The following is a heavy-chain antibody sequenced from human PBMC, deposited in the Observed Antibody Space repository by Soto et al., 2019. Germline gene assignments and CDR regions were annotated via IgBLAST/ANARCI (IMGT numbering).Heavy chain of an antibody. CDR3: ARHPPSIVGVTALPSHFDN. CDR2: ISNRGTT. V-gene: IGHV4-39*01. D-gene: IGHD2-21*02. CDR1: SGPISSGSGY. Sequence: KPSETLSLTCSVSSGPISSGSGYWGWVRQPPGKGLEWIGSISNRGTTYYNPSLKGRVTISVDTSKNQFSLRVRSVTAADTAVYYCARHPPSIVGVTALPSHFDNWGQGAQVTVSS. J-gene: IGHJ4*02.